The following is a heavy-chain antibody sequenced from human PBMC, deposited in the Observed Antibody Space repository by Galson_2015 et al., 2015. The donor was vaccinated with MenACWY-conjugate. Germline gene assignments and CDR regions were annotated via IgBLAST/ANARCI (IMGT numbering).Heavy chain of an antibody. D-gene: IGHD2-15*01. CDR2: ISGSASGGTT. CDR3: AREDFCSGGTCYFNDY. V-gene: IGHV3-23*01. CDR1: GIRFRNYG. J-gene: IGHJ4*02. Sequence: SLRLSCATSGIRFRNYGMAWARQAPGKGLEWVSAISGSASGGTTYYAASVKGRFTISKDNSKNTLYLQMNSLRVEDTAVYYCAREDFCSGGTCYFNDYWGQGTLVTVSS.